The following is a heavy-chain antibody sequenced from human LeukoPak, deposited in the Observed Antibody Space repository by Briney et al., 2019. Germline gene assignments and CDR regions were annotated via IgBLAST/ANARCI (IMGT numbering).Heavy chain of an antibody. CDR2: TSRYGEVT. CDR1: GFTFTNYA. D-gene: IGHD2-21*02. CDR3: AKDRPTYCGRDGLYYTRGGDT. V-gene: IGHV3-23*01. J-gene: IGHJ5*02. Sequence: GGSLRLSCAASGFTFTNYAMSWVRQTAGKGLEWVSSTSRYGEVTFYADSVKGRFTISRDNSKSTLYLQMNSLRVDDTAIYYCAKDRPTYCGRDGLYYTRGGDTWGRGTLVTVSS.